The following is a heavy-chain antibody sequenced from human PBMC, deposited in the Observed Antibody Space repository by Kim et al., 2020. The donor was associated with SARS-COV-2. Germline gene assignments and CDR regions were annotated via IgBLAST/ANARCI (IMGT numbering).Heavy chain of an antibody. J-gene: IGHJ4*02. D-gene: IGHD3-3*01. CDR1: GFTFSSYA. V-gene: IGHV3-23*01. CDR2: ISGSGGST. CDR3: AKAPIRDFWSGYYFDY. Sequence: GGSLRLSCAASGFTFSSYAMSWVRQAPGKGLEWVSAISGSGGSTYYADSVKGRFTISRDNSKNTLYLQMNSLRAEDTAVYYCAKAPIRDFWSGYYFDYWGQGTLVTVSS.